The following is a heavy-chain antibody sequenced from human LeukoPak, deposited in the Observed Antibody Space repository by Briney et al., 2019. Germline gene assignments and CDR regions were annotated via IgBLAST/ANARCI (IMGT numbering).Heavy chain of an antibody. CDR1: GFTFSSYA. J-gene: IGHJ4*02. Sequence: PGGSLRLSCAASGFTFSSYAMHRVRQAPGKGVGWVAVISYDGSNKYYADSVKGRFTISRDNSKNTLYLQMNSLRAEDTAVYYCARDRVAAWGIFDYWGQGTLVTVSS. D-gene: IGHD6-19*01. V-gene: IGHV3-30-3*01. CDR3: ARDRVAAWGIFDY. CDR2: ISYDGSNK.